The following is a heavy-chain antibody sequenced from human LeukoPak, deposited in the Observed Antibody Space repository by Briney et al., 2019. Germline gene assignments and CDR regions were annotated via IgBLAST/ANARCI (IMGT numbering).Heavy chain of an antibody. CDR1: GFTFDDYA. D-gene: IGHD5-24*01. CDR2: ISGDGERT. Sequence: GGSLRLSCAASGFTFDDYAIHWVRQLPGKGLEWVSVISGDGERTDYADSVRGRFTVSRDNSKNSLSLPMNRLRSEDTALYYCAKETYSNNYSVFDYWGQGTLVTVSS. V-gene: IGHV3-43*02. CDR3: AKETYSNNYSVFDY. J-gene: IGHJ4*02.